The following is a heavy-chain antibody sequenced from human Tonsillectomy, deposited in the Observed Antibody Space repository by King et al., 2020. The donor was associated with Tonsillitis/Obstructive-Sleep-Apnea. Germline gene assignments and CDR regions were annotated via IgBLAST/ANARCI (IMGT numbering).Heavy chain of an antibody. Sequence: QLQESGPGLVKPSQTLSLTCTVSGGSISSGGYYWSWIRQHPGKGLEWIGYIYDSGSTYYNPSLKSRITISLDTSKNQFSLKLTSVTAADTAVYYCASEVTAGAFDYWGQGTLVTVSS. CDR2: IYDSGST. V-gene: IGHV4-31*03. D-gene: IGHD2-21*02. J-gene: IGHJ4*02. CDR3: ASEVTAGAFDY. CDR1: GGSISSGGYY.